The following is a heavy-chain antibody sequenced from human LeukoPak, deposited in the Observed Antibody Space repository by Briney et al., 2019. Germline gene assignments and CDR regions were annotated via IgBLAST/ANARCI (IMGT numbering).Heavy chain of an antibody. J-gene: IGHJ3*02. CDR1: GFTFSSYA. CDR2: ISGSGGST. D-gene: IGHD3-22*01. Sequence: PGGSLRLSCAASGFTFSSYAMSWVRQAPGKGLEWVSAISGSGGSTYYADSAKGRFTISRDNSKNTLYLQMNSLRAEDTAVYYCAKADSSGYYGGAFDIWGQGTMVTVSS. CDR3: AKADSSGYYGGAFDI. V-gene: IGHV3-23*01.